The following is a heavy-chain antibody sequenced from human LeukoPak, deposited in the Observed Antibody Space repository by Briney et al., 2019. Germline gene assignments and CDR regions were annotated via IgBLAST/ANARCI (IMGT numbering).Heavy chain of an antibody. D-gene: IGHD3-3*01. CDR1: GFTFSSYA. V-gene: IGHV3-23*01. CDR3: AGEVWVKYDFWSGYSDY. Sequence: GGSLRLSCAASGFTFSSYAMSWVRQAPGKGLEWVSAISGSGGSTYYADSVKGRFTISRDNSKNSLYLQMNSLRAEDTAVYYCAGEVWVKYDFWSGYSDYWGQGTPVTVSS. CDR2: ISGSGGST. J-gene: IGHJ4*02.